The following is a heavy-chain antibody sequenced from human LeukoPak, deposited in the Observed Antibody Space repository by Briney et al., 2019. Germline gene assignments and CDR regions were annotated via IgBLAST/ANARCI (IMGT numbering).Heavy chain of an antibody. J-gene: IGHJ4*02. CDR3: ASERRYSSGRWDYYFDY. D-gene: IGHD6-19*01. V-gene: IGHV4-34*01. Sequence: PSETLSLTCAVYGASFSSYYWGWIRQPPGKGLEWLGEINHSGGTNYNPSLKSRVAISVDTPKNQFSLKLSSVTAADTAVYYCASERRYSSGRWDYYFDYWGQGTLVTVSS. CDR2: INHSGGT. CDR1: GASFSSYY.